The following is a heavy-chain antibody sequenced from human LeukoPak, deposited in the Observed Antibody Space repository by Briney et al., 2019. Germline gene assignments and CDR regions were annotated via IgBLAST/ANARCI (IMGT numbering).Heavy chain of an antibody. Sequence: PGESLRLSCAASGFTFTTYWMSWVRQAPGKGLEWVSYISSSGSTIYYADSVKGRFTISRDNAKNSLYLQMNSLRAEDTAVYYCARSVVAATETFDYWGQGTLVTVSS. V-gene: IGHV3-48*04. CDR1: GFTFTTYW. CDR3: ARSVVAATETFDY. CDR2: ISSSGSTI. D-gene: IGHD2-15*01. J-gene: IGHJ4*02.